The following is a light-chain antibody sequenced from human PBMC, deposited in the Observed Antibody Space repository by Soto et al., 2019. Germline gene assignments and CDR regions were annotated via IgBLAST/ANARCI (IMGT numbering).Light chain of an antibody. V-gene: IGLV2-11*01. Sequence: QSVLTQPRSVSFSPGQSVTISCTGTSSDVGGYNYVSWYQQHPGKAPKLMIYDVSKRPSGVPDRFSGSKSGNTASLTISGLQAEDEADYYCCSYAGSYTYVFGTGTKVTVL. J-gene: IGLJ1*01. CDR3: CSYAGSYTYV. CDR2: DVS. CDR1: SSDVGGYNY.